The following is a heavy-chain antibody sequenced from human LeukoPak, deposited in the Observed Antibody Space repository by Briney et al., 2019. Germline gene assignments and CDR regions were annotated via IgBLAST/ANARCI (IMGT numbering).Heavy chain of an antibody. CDR2: ISSSGSTI. CDR3: ARVVPAAMPQLLWFGELDY. V-gene: IGHV3-48*03. J-gene: IGHJ4*02. D-gene: IGHD3-10*01. CDR1: GFTFSSYE. Sequence: PGGSLRLSCAASGFTFSSYEMNWVRQAPGKGLEWVSYISSSGSTIYYADSVKGRFTISRDNAKNSLYLQMNSLRAVDTAVYYCARVVPAAMPQLLWFGELDYWGQGTLVTVTS.